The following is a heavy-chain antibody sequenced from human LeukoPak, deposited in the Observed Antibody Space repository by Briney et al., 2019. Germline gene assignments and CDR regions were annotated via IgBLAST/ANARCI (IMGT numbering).Heavy chain of an antibody. CDR1: GYTLSSYD. D-gene: IGHD2-2*01. Sequence: GASVKVSCKASGYTLSSYDINWVRQATGQGLEWMGWMSPNSGDTVYAQKFQGRVTITRNTSIGTAYMELSSLRSDDTAVYYCARSPGYCVSTTCYGWYFDLWGRGTLITVSS. V-gene: IGHV1-8*03. CDR3: ARSPGYCVSTTCYGWYFDL. J-gene: IGHJ2*01. CDR2: MSPNSGDT.